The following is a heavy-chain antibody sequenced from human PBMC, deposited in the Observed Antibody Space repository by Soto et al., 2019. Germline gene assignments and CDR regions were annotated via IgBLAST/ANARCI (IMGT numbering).Heavy chain of an antibody. D-gene: IGHD4-17*01. CDR3: AKVGGFYGDYYYFDY. CDR1: RFSFNTFA. V-gene: IGHV3-23*01. Sequence: GGSLRLSCVTSRFSFNTFAMSWVRQAPGKGLEWVSAINGGGENTYYADSVKGRFTISRDNSKNTLYLQMNSLRAEDTAVYYCAKVGGFYGDYYYFDYWGQGTLVTVSS. CDR2: INGGGENT. J-gene: IGHJ4*02.